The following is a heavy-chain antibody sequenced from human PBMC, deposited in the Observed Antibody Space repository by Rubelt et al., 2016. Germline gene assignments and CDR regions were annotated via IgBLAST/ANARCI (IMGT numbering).Heavy chain of an antibody. CDR2: ITSSGGGT. Sequence: EVQLLESGGGLIQPGGSLRLSCAASGFTVSTNYMHWVRQAPGQGLEWVSTITSSGGGTYYADSVKGRFTISRDNSKNTLYLQMNSLRAEDTAVYHCAKAGATTTMTWFDPWGQGTLVTVSS. D-gene: IGHD1-26*01. CDR3: AKAGATTTMTWFDP. V-gene: IGHV3-23*01. J-gene: IGHJ5*02. CDR1: GFTVSTNY.